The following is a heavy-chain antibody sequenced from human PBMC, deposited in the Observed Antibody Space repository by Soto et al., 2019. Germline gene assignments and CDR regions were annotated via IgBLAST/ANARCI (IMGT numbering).Heavy chain of an antibody. CDR2: ITPTGAT. CDR1: GFTFTNYA. J-gene: IGHJ4*02. V-gene: IGHV3-23*01. CDR3: ARTVKFNSQSSGWANRFDY. Sequence: EMQLLESGGGLVQPGGSLRLFCAASGFTFTNYAMTWVRQAPGKGLEWVSTITPTGATFYGDTVKGRFTISRDNSKSTVFLQMNSLRAEDTAKYYCARTVKFNSQSSGWANRFDYWGQGTLVTVSS. D-gene: IGHD6-19*01.